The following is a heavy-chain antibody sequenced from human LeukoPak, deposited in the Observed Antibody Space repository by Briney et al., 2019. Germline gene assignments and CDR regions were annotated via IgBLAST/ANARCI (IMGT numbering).Heavy chain of an antibody. J-gene: IGHJ4*02. CDR3: ARRGEY. D-gene: IGHD7-27*01. V-gene: IGHV4-39*07. CDR2: IYYSGIT. Sequence: SETLSLTCTVSGGSISSNYYWGWIRQPPGKGLEWIGSIYYSGITYYNPSLKSRVTISVDTSKNQFSLRLSSVTAADTAVYYCARRGEYWGQGTLVTVSS. CDR1: GGSISSNYY.